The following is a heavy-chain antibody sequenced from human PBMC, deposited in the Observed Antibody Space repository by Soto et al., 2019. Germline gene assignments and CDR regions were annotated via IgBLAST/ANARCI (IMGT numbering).Heavy chain of an antibody. D-gene: IGHD2-8*01. CDR3: ARQHVYATGYYYYYDMDV. J-gene: IGHJ6*02. CDR1: GFSFSSYD. Sequence: GGSLRLSCAASGFSFSSYDMHWVRQATGKGLEWVSAIGSAGDTYYPGSVKWRFTISRDNAKNSMYLQMNSLRAWDTAVYYCARQHVYATGYYYYYDMDVLCQGTTVTAFS. V-gene: IGHV3-13*04. CDR2: IGSAGDT.